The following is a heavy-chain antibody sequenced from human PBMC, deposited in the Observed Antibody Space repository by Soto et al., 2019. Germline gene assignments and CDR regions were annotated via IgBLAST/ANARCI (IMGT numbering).Heavy chain of an antibody. D-gene: IGHD3-3*01. CDR3: AKITNYDFWSGLSTTIDY. J-gene: IGHJ4*02. Sequence: SGGSLRLSCAASGFTFDDYAMHWVRQAPGKGLEWVSGISWNIGSIGYADSVKGRFTISRDNSKNSLYLQINSLRAEDTGLYYCAKITNYDFWSGLSTTIDYWGQGTLVFVSS. CDR1: GFTFDDYA. V-gene: IGHV3-9*01. CDR2: ISWNIGSI.